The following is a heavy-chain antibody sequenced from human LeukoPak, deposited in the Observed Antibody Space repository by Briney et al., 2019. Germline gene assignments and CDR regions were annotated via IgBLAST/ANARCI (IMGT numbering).Heavy chain of an antibody. Sequence: PSETLSLTCTVSGGSISTSNYYWGWIRQPPGKGLEWIGNIFYSGSTYYNPSLKSRVTISVDTSKNQFSPKLSSVTAADTAVYYCARAPWSGYYTGIFYYYYYYYMDVWGKGTTVTVSS. D-gene: IGHD3-3*01. CDR3: ARAPWSGYYTGIFYYYYYYYMDV. J-gene: IGHJ6*03. V-gene: IGHV4-39*07. CDR1: GGSISTSNYY. CDR2: IFYSGST.